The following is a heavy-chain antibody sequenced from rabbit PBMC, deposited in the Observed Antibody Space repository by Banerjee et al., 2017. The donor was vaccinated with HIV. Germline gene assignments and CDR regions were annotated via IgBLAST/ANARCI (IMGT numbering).Heavy chain of an antibody. D-gene: IGHD6-1*01. Sequence: QEQLEESGGDLVKPEGSLTLTCTASGFSFSSSYWICWVRQAPGKGLEWIACIYTGSSGSTYYASWAKGRFTISKTSSTTVTLQMTSLTAADTATYFCARASYAAYGYVTRLDLWGPGTLVTVS. V-gene: IGHV1S45*01. J-gene: IGHJ3*01. CDR1: GFSFSSSYW. CDR2: IYTGSSGST. CDR3: ARASYAAYGYVTRLDL.